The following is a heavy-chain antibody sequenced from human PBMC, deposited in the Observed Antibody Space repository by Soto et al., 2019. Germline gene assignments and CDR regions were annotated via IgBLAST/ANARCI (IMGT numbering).Heavy chain of an antibody. CDR2: ISWNDER. CDR3: AHRPPRYSTAWLAFDF. V-gene: IGHV2-5*01. Sequence: QITLKESGPTLVKPTQTLTLTCTFSGFSLNIHEVGVGWIRQPPGKALEWVAFISWNDERRYSQSLKSRLTITKDTSKNLVVLTMTNVDPADTGTYFCAHRPPRYSTAWLAFDFWGQGTMVAVSS. CDR1: GFSLNIHEVG. D-gene: IGHD1-1*01. J-gene: IGHJ3*01.